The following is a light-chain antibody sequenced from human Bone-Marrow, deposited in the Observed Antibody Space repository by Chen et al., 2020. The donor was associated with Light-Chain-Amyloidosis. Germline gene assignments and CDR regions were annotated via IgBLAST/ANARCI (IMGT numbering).Light chain of an antibody. CDR2: GSS. V-gene: IGKV3-20*01. CDR3: QQYGTSPLA. CDR1: QTISSNY. Sequence: EIVLTQSPGTLSLSPGEGANISCRASQTISSNYLTWYQQKFGQAPRLLIYGSSSRATGIPDRFTGSGSGTDFTLTINRLDPEDFAMHYCQQYGTSPLAFGGGTKVEIK. J-gene: IGKJ4*01.